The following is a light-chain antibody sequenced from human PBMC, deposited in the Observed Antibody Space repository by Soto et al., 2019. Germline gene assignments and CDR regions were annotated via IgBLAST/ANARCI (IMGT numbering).Light chain of an antibody. CDR3: QQANSFPLT. V-gene: IGKV1D-12*01. Sequence: IQMTQSPSSVSASVGDRITITCRANESVGNWLAWYQQKPGTAPKLLIYGASTLQTGVPSRFSGSRSGIDFALTVTSLQPEDFATYYCQQANSFPLTFGGGTKVEIK. CDR2: GAS. CDR1: ESVGNW. J-gene: IGKJ4*01.